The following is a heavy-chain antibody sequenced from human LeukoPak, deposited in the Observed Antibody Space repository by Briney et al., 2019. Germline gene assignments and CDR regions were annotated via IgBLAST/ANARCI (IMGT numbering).Heavy chain of an antibody. J-gene: IGHJ6*03. CDR3: ARVKDCSSISCYINSYYMDV. CDR2: IYYSGIT. Sequence: SETLSLTCAVYGGSFSSYYWGWIRQPPGKGLEWIGSIYYSGITYYNPSLKSRVTLSVDTSNNQFSLRLSSVTAADTAVYFCARVKDCSSISCYINSYYMDVWGKGTTVTVSS. V-gene: IGHV4-39*07. D-gene: IGHD2-2*02. CDR1: GGSFSSYY.